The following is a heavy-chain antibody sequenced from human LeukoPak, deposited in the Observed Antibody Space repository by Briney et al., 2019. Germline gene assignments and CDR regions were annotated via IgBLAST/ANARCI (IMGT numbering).Heavy chain of an antibody. V-gene: IGHV4-61*02. CDR2: IYTSGST. CDR3: AREYSSSSGAYYFDS. J-gene: IGHJ4*02. D-gene: IGHD6-6*01. CDR1: GGSISSSSYY. Sequence: SETLSLTCTVSGGSISSSSYYWGWIRQPAGKGLEWIGRIYTSGSTNYNPSLKSRVTMSVDTSKNQFSLKLSSVTAADTAVYYCAREYSSSSGAYYFDSWGQGTLVTVSS.